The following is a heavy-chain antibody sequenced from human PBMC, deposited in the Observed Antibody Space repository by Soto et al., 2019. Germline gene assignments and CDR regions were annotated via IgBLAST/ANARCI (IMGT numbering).Heavy chain of an antibody. CDR2: MSGDGRT. CDR1: GFTFSDSV. J-gene: IGHJ4*02. CDR3: VKWHTSNFDSLPFNGFDF. D-gene: IGHD3-22*01. Sequence: PGGSLILSCVGSGFTFSDSVMAWVRQAPGKGLEWLSVMSGDGRTRYALSVTGRFTISRDNSKNTLYLQMRSLRAEDAAAYYCVKWHTSNFDSLPFNGFDFWGQGTQVTVSS. V-gene: IGHV3-23*01.